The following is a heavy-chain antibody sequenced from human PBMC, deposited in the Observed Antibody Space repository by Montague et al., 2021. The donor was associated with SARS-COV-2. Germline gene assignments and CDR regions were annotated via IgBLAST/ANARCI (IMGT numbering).Heavy chain of an antibody. Sequence: SETLSLTCTVSGGSISNYYWSWIRQPPGRGLEWIGYIYYSGSTDYSPSLKSRVTISLDTFTNQFSLKVTSVTAAGTAVYYCARGGGYYNYGLDVWGPGTTVTVSS. D-gene: IGHD3-22*01. J-gene: IGHJ6*01. CDR1: GGSISNYY. CDR3: ARGGGYYNYGLDV. CDR2: IYYSGST. V-gene: IGHV4-59*01.